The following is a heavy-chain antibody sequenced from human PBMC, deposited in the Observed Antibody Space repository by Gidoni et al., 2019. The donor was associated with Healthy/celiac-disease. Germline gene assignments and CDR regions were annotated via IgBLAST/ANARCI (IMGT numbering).Heavy chain of an antibody. J-gene: IGHJ4*02. CDR1: GFPFSSDA. CDR2: ISGSGGST. V-gene: IGHV3-23*04. D-gene: IGHD5-12*01. Sequence: EVQLVESGGGLVQSGGSLRLSCAASGFPFSSDAMSWVRQAPGKGLEWVSAISGSGGSTYYADSVKGRFTISRDNSKNTLYLQMNSLRAEDTAVYYCAKDVRAVYSGYDYYYWGQGTLVTVSS. CDR3: AKDVRAVYSGYDYYY.